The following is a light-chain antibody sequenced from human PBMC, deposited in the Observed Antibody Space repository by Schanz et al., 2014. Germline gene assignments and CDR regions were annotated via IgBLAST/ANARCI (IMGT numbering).Light chain of an antibody. J-gene: IGKJ3*01. CDR3: QHYGSPPLT. CDR2: GAS. Sequence: EIVVTQSPATLSVSPGERATLSCRASQSVTSNLAWFQQKPGQAPRLLIYGASNRATGIPARFSGSGSGTDFTLTISSLEPEDSAVYYCQHYGSPPLTFGPGTTVDIK. CDR1: QSVTSN. V-gene: IGKV3-20*01.